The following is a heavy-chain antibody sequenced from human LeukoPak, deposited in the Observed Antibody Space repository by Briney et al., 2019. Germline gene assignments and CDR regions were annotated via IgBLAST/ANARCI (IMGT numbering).Heavy chain of an antibody. J-gene: IGHJ5*02. CDR3: ARDEARYSSGYYPNWFDP. CDR2: ISGYNGNT. V-gene: IGHV1-18*01. CDR1: GGTFSSYA. Sequence: GASVKVSCKASGGTFSSYAISWVRQAPGQGLEWMGWISGYNGNTHYAHNLQGRVTMTTDTSTSTAYMELRSLRSDDTAVYYCARDEARYSSGYYPNWFDPWGQGTLVTVSS. D-gene: IGHD3-22*01.